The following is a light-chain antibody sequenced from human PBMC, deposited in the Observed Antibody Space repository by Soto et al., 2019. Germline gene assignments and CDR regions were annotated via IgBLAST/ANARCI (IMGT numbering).Light chain of an antibody. CDR1: QGISSS. V-gene: IGKV1-9*01. CDR2: TTS. Sequence: DIQLTQSPSFLSASVGDRVTITCRASQGISSSLAWYQQKPGKAPKLLIYTTSTLHSGVPSRFSGSGSGTEFTLTISSLQPEDFATYYCQQLKTYPLTFGGGTKVEIK. J-gene: IGKJ4*01. CDR3: QQLKTYPLT.